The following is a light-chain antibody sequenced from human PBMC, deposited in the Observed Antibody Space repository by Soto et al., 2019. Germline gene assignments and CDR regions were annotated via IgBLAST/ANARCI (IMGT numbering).Light chain of an antibody. V-gene: IGLV2-14*03. J-gene: IGLJ2*01. CDR1: SSDVGGYNY. CDR2: DVT. Sequence: QSALTQPASVSGSPGQWITISCTGTSSDVGGYNYVSWYQRHPGKAPKLIIYDVTNRPSGVSNRFSGSKSGNTASLTISGLQGEDEADYYCASYTSSSSVVFGGGNKLTVL. CDR3: ASYTSSSSVV.